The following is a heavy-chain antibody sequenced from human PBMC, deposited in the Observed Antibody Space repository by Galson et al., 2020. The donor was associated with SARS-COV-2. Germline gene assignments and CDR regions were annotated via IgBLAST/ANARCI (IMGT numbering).Heavy chain of an antibody. CDR3: PRESVAVAGGDS. Sequence: GESLKISCAASGFTFNIYSMKWVRQAPGKGLEWVTSISSSSTYIYYADSVKGRFTVSRDNAKNSLYLQMNSLGAEDTAVYYFPRESVAVAGGDSLRHAPLLTVSS. CDR1: GFTFNIYS. J-gene: IGHJ5*01. CDR2: ISSSSTYI. V-gene: IGHV3-21*01. D-gene: IGHD6-19*01.